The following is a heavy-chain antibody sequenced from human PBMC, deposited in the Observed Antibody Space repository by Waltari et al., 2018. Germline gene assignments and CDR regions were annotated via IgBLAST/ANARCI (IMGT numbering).Heavy chain of an antibody. D-gene: IGHD5-12*01. J-gene: IGHJ4*02. CDR3: ARPSSRGHSGYDSGDMEY. Sequence: QIQLVQSGPEVKKPGASVKVSCKASGYTFSNFGISWLRQARGQGLERMGWISGYSGNTLYAKKVRDRLTMTTDTSATTAYMELSSLRSDDTAVYYCARPSSRGHSGYDSGDMEYWGQGTLVSVSS. CDR2: ISGYSGNT. V-gene: IGHV1-18*01. CDR1: GYTFSNFG.